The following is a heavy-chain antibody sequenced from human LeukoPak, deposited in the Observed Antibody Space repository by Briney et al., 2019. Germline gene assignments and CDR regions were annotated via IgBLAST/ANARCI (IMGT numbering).Heavy chain of an antibody. D-gene: IGHD3-10*01. J-gene: IGHJ4*02. CDR2: IKQDGSEK. CDR3: ARELGESLLWFGESPGL. Sequence: GGSLRLSCAASGFTFSSYWMSWVRQAPGKGLEWVANIKQDGSEKYYVDSVKGRFTISRDNAKNSLYLQMNSLRAEDTAVYYCARELGESLLWFGESPGLWGQGTLVTVSS. V-gene: IGHV3-7*01. CDR1: GFTFSSYW.